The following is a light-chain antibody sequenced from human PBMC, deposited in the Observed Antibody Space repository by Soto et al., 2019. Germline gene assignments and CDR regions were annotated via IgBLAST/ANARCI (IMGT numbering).Light chain of an antibody. CDR3: LQDYNYPWT. CDR2: AAS. Sequence: AIQLTQSPSSLSASVRDRVTITCRASQDIRNNLGWYQQKPGKAPKLLIYAASSLQSGVPSRFSDSRSGTDFTLAIASLQTEDFATYYCLQDYNYPWTFGQGTKV. V-gene: IGKV1-6*01. CDR1: QDIRNN. J-gene: IGKJ1*01.